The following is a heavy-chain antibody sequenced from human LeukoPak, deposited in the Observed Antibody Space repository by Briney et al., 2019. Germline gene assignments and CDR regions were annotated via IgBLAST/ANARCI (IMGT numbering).Heavy chain of an antibody. J-gene: IGHJ4*02. V-gene: IGHV3-30*03. D-gene: IGHD4-11*01. CDR1: GFTFSSYG. Sequence: GGSLRLSCAASGFTFSSYGMHWVRQAPGKGLEWVAVISYDGSNKYYADSVKGRFTISRDNSKNTLYLQMNSLTTEDTAVYYCTADSPDYQEAVPGYWGQGTLVTVSS. CDR2: ISYDGSNK. CDR3: TADSPDYQEAVPGY.